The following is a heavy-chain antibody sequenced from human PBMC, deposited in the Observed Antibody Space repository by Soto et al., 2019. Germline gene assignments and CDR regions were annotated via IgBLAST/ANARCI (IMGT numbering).Heavy chain of an antibody. J-gene: IGHJ6*02. V-gene: IGHV4-39*01. CDR2: IYFNGNT. CDR1: GDSLSSGGYY. CDR3: VSRLGYGYAMDV. Sequence: SETLSLTSTVSGDSLSSGGYYWGWIRQPPGKGLEWIGSIYFNGNTYYNPSLKSRVTISRDTSRNQFSLRLISVTAADTAVYYCVSRLGYGYAMDVWGQGTTVTSP. D-gene: IGHD5-12*01.